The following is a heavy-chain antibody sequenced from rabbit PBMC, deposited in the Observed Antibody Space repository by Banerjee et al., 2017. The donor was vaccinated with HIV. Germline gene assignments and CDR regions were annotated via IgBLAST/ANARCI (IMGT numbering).Heavy chain of an antibody. CDR1: GFTLSSYW. CDR3: ARDIDGNQFNL. CDR2: IYASSGNT. J-gene: IGHJ4*01. Sequence: QSLEESGGDLVKPGASLTLTCKASGFTLSSYWMWWVRQAPGKGLEWIACIYASSGNTCYASWAKGRFTISKTSSTAVTLQMTSLTAADTATYFCARDIDGNQFNLWGQGTLVTDS. D-gene: IGHD2-1*01. V-gene: IGHV1S40*01.